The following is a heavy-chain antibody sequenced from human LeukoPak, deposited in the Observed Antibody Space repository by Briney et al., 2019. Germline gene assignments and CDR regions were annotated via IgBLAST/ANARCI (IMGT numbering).Heavy chain of an antibody. Sequence: PSETLSLTCAVSGYSISSGYCWGWIRQSPGKGLECIAIILNTGSTSYNPSLESRVTISVDTSKNQFSLSLDSVTAADTALYYCARTVNRGSYWDHWGQGTLVTVSS. J-gene: IGHJ4*02. CDR1: GYSISSGYC. CDR2: ILNTGST. CDR3: ARTVNRGSYWDH. V-gene: IGHV4-38-2*01. D-gene: IGHD3-10*01.